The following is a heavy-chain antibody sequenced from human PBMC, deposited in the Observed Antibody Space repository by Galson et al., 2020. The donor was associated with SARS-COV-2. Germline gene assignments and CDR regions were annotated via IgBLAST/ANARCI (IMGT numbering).Heavy chain of an antibody. CDR2: ISYDGSNK. CDR1: GFTFSAYG. Sequence: GESLKISCAASGFTFSAYGMHWVRQAPGRGLEWVAVISYDGSNKYYADSVKGRFTISRDNSKNTLYLQMNSLRAEDTAVYYCARPTSGSYYADFDYWGQGTLVTVSS. CDR3: ARPTSGSYYADFDY. D-gene: IGHD1-26*01. V-gene: IGHV3-30*03. J-gene: IGHJ4*02.